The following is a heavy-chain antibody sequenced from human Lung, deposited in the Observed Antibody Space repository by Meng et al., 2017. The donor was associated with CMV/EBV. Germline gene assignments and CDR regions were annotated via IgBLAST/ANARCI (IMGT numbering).Heavy chain of an antibody. CDR1: GFTFSSYS. J-gene: IGHJ4*02. CDR2: ISSSSSYI. Sequence: LTCSASGFTFSSYSMNWVRQAPGKGLEWVSSISSSSSYIYYADSVKGRLTISRDNAKNSLYLQMNRRRAEDTAVYYCAREYGNDYWGQGTVVTVSS. CDR3: AREYGNDY. V-gene: IGHV3-21*01. D-gene: IGHD1-14*01.